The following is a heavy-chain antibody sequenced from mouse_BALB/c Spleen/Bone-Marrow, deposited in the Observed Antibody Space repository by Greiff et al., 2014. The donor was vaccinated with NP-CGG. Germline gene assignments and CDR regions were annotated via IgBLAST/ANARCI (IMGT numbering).Heavy chain of an antibody. Sequence: QVQLQQSGPDLVRPGTSVNMSCKASGYAFTNYLIYWVKQRPGQGLEWIGMINPGSGGSNYNEKFKGKATLTADKSSSTAYMQRISLTSDDSAVYFCIRRDASYFDYWGQGTSLTVSA. V-gene: IGHV1-54*01. CDR3: IRRDASYFDY. CDR1: GYAFTNYL. D-gene: IGHD3-3*01. J-gene: IGHJ2*02. CDR2: INPGSGGS.